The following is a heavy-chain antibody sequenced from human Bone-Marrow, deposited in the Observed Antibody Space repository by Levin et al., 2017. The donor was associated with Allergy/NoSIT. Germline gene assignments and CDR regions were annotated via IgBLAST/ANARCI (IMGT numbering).Heavy chain of an antibody. CDR1: GASISSGSYY. CDR2: IHTSGST. J-gene: IGHJ4*02. Sequence: PSETLSLTCTVSGASISSGSYYWSWIRQPAGKGLEWMGRIHTSGSTNYNPSLRSRATISLDPSKNQFSLKLTSVTAADTATYYCSKISRTWGDPNPTDWGQGTLVTVSS. V-gene: IGHV4-61*02. CDR3: SKISRTWGDPNPTD. D-gene: IGHD3-16*01.